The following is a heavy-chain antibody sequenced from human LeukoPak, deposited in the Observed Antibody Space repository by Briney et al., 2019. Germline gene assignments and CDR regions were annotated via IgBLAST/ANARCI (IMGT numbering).Heavy chain of an antibody. CDR2: IYHSGST. CDR1: GGSISSGGYS. J-gene: IGHJ4*02. Sequence: SQTLSLTCAVSGGSISSGGYSWSWIRQPPGKGLEWIGYIYHSGSTYYNPSLKSRVTISVDRSKNQFSLKLSSVTAADTAVYCCARASSRGTMVRGVFDYWGQGTLVTVSS. CDR3: ARASSRGTMVRGVFDY. D-gene: IGHD3-10*01. V-gene: IGHV4-30-2*01.